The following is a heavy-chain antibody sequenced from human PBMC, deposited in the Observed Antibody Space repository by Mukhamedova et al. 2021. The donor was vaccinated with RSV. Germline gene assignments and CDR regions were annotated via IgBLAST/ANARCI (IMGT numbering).Heavy chain of an antibody. Sequence: GGSTYYADSVKGRFTISSDNSKNTLYLQMNSLRAEDTAVYYCAKDRGMVGATGNYYYYMDVWGKGTTVTVCS. V-gene: IGHV3-23*01. CDR2: GGST. D-gene: IGHD1-26*01. J-gene: IGHJ6*03. CDR3: AKDRGMVGATGNYYYYMDV.